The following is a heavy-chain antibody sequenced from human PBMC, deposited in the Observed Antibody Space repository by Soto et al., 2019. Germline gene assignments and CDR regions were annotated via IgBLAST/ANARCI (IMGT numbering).Heavy chain of an antibody. CDR1: GFTFSSYA. J-gene: IGHJ6*02. V-gene: IGHV3-30-3*01. CDR2: ISYDGSNK. D-gene: IGHD6-13*01. Sequence: AGGSLRLSCAASGFTFSSYAMHWVRQAPGKGLEWVAVISYDGSNKYYADSVKGRFTISRDNSKNTLYLQMNSLRAEDTAVYYCATGGYSSSWYYYYYYGMDVWGQGTTVTVSS. CDR3: ATGGYSSSWYYYYYYGMDV.